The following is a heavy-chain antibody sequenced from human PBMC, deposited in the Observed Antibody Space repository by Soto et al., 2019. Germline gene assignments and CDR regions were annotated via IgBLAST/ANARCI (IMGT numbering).Heavy chain of an antibody. Sequence: ASVKVSCKVSGGTFSSYAISWVRQAPGQGLEWMGGIIPIFGTANYAQKFQGRVTITADESTSTAYMELSSLRSEDTAVYYCARDAVGAYYFDYWGQGTLVTVSS. CDR2: IIPIFGTA. J-gene: IGHJ4*02. CDR3: ARDAVGAYYFDY. CDR1: GGTFSSYA. V-gene: IGHV1-69*13. D-gene: IGHD6-19*01.